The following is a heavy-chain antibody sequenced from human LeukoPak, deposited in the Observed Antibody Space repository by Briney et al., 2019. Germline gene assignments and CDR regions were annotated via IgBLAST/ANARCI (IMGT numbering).Heavy chain of an antibody. CDR1: GNTFTAHH. CDR2: IRPLTGGT. Sequence: ASVKVSCKASGNTFTAHHIHWMRQAPGQGLEWMGGIRPLTGGTRDAQKCQDRIIMTSDTSISTAYMDLTNLRDDDTAIYYCARDLGLDSGWHFDIWGQGTLVTVSS. V-gene: IGHV1-2*02. D-gene: IGHD6-19*01. J-gene: IGHJ4*02. CDR3: ARDLGLDSGWHFDI.